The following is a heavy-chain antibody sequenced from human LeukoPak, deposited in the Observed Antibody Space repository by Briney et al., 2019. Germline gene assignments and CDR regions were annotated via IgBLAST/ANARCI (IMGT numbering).Heavy chain of an antibody. V-gene: IGHV1-69*04. J-gene: IGHJ3*02. CDR2: IIPILGIA. Sequence: SVKVSCKASGGTFSSYAISWVRQAPGQGLEWMGRIIPILGIANYAQKFQGRVTINADKSTSTAYMELSSLRSEDTAVYYCASDMKGYYVWGSYRHDAFDIWGQGTMVTVSS. CDR3: ASDMKGYYVWGSYRHDAFDI. CDR1: GGTFSSYA. D-gene: IGHD3-16*02.